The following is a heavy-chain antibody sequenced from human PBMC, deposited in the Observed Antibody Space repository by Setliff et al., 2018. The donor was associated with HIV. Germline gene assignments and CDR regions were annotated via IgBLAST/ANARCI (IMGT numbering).Heavy chain of an antibody. Sequence: ASVKVSCKTSGDTFTSYDINWVRQAAGQGLEWMGWMTTYSGNTGYAQKFQGGVSLTRNTSISTAYMEMSSLGSEDTAVYYCARVGSYWSQFDYWGQGTLVTVSS. V-gene: IGHV1-8*02. CDR2: MTTYSGNT. CDR3: ARVGSYWSQFDY. D-gene: IGHD2-15*01. J-gene: IGHJ4*01. CDR1: GDTFTSYD.